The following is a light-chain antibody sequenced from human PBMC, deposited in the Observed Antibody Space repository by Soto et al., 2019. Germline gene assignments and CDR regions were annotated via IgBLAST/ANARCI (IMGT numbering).Light chain of an antibody. V-gene: IGKV3-20*01. Sequence: EIVLTQSPGTLSLSPGERATLSCRASQSISSSYLAWYQQKPGQAPRLLIYGASSRATGIPDRFSGSGSGTAFSLTISRREPEDFAVDYCQQYGSSPLFTFGPGTKVEIK. CDR1: QSISSSY. CDR3: QQYGSSPLFT. CDR2: GAS. J-gene: IGKJ3*01.